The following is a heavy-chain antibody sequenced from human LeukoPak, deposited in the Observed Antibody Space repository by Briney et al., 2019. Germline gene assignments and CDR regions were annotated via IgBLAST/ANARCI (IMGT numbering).Heavy chain of an antibody. CDR2: ISASGGST. V-gene: IGHV3-23*01. Sequence: GGSLRLSCAASGFPFSSYAMSWVRQSPGKGLEWVAAISASGGSTYYADSVKGRFTISRDNSKNTLYLQMNSLRAEDTAVYYCAKESGAAVAGRNWFDPWGQGTLVTVSS. D-gene: IGHD6-19*01. J-gene: IGHJ5*02. CDR1: GFPFSSYA. CDR3: AKESGAAVAGRNWFDP.